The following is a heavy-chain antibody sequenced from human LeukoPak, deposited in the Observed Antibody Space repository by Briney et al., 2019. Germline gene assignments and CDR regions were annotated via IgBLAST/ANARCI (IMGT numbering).Heavy chain of an antibody. CDR2: INHSGST. D-gene: IGHD6-6*01. J-gene: IGHJ4*02. V-gene: IGHV4-39*07. CDR1: GGSVSSTTYY. Sequence: SETLSLTCTVSGGSVSSTTYYWGWIRQPPGQGLEWIGEINHSGSTNYNPSLKSRVIISVDTSKNQFSLRLPSVTAADTAVYYCARVRWDSSSSEDYWGQGILVTVSS. CDR3: ARVRWDSSSSEDY.